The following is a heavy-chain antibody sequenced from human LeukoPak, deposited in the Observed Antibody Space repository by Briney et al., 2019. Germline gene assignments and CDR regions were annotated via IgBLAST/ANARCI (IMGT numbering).Heavy chain of an antibody. V-gene: IGHV1-46*02. CDR2: INPSGGST. CDR1: GYTFNNHY. Sequence: ASVKVSCKASGYTFNNHYMYWVRQAPGQGLEWMGVINPSGGSTSYAQKFQGRVTMTRDTSTRTVYMEVNSLRSEDTAVYYCARGSIVGAKTLGFGAFDIWGQGTMVTVSS. D-gene: IGHD1-26*01. J-gene: IGHJ3*02. CDR3: ARGSIVGAKTLGFGAFDI.